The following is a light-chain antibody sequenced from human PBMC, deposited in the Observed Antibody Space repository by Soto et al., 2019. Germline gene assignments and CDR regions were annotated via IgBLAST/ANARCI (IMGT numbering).Light chain of an antibody. V-gene: IGKV1-8*01. CDR2: GAS. CDR3: QQYYSYPLT. Sequence: AIRMTQSPSSLSASTGDRVTITCRASQGISSYLAWYQQKPGTAPKLLIYGASTLQSGVPSRFSGSGSGTDFTLTISCLQSEDFATYYCQQYYSYPLTFGGGTKVDIK. CDR1: QGISSY. J-gene: IGKJ4*01.